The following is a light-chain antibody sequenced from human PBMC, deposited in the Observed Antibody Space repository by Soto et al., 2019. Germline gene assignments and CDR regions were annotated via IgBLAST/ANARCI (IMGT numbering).Light chain of an antibody. V-gene: IGKV1-5*03. Sequence: DIQMTQSPSTLSASVGDRVSITCRASQSISRQLAWYQQKPGKAPNLLIYQASNLETGVPSRFTGSGSGTEFTLTISCLQPDDLATYSCLQYQSYWTFGQGTKVEVK. CDR3: LQYQSYWT. CDR2: QAS. CDR1: QSISRQ. J-gene: IGKJ1*01.